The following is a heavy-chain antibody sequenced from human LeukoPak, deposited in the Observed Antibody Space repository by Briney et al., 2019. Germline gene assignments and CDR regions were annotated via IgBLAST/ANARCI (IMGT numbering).Heavy chain of an antibody. CDR2: ISGSGGST. J-gene: IGHJ4*02. D-gene: IGHD3-22*01. CDR3: AKAIVVLICGQFWDY. Sequence: GGSLRLSCAASGFTFSSYAMSWVRQAPGKGLEWVSAISGSGGSTYYADSVKGRFTISSDNSKNTLYLQMNSLRAEDTAIYYCAKAIVVLICGQFWDYWGQGTLVTVSS. V-gene: IGHV3-23*01. CDR1: GFTFSSYA.